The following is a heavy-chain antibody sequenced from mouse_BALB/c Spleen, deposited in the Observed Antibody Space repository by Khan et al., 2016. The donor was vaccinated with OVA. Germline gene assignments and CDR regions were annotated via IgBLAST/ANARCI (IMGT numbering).Heavy chain of an antibody. D-gene: IGHD1-1*01. V-gene: IGHV1-20*02. CDR3: TRIYRSDFDY. Sequence: EVQLQESGPELVRPEASVKISCKASGYSFTGYFMNWVMQSHGKSLDWIGRINPHIGETFYNQRFKDKATLTVDESSSIAHMEIRSLASEDSAVYYCTRIYRSDFDYWGQGTALTVSS. CDR1: GYSFTGYF. J-gene: IGHJ2*01. CDR2: INPHIGET.